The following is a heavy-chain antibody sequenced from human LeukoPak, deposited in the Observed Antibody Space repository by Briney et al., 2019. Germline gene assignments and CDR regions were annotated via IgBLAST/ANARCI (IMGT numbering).Heavy chain of an antibody. CDR1: GFTFSSYS. CDR3: ARAPLTSFGVVPLDY. Sequence: PGGSLRLSCAASGFTFSSYSMNWVRQAPGKGLEWVSSISSSSSYIYYADSVKGRFTISRDNAKNSLYLQMNSLRAEDTAVYYCARAPLTSFGVVPLDYWGQGTLVTVSS. CDR2: ISSSSSYI. J-gene: IGHJ4*02. V-gene: IGHV3-21*01. D-gene: IGHD3-3*01.